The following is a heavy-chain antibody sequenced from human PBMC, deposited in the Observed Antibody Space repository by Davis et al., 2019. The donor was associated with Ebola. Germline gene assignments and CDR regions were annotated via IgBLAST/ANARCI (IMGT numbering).Heavy chain of an antibody. D-gene: IGHD3-16*01. CDR2: INHSGST. Sequence: SETLSPTCAVHGGSLSGYYRSWIRQPPGKGPEWIGEINHSGSTNYNPSLKSRVTISVDTSKNQFSLKLSSVTAADTAVYYCATLGPPGGAARDYWGQGTLVTVSS. CDR1: GGSLSGYY. CDR3: ATLGPPGGAARDY. V-gene: IGHV4-34*01. J-gene: IGHJ4*02.